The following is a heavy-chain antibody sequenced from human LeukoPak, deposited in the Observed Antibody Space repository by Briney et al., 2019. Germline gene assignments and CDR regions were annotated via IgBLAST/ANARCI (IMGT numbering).Heavy chain of an antibody. CDR2: INPNSGGT. D-gene: IGHD3-3*01. J-gene: IGHJ6*03. V-gene: IGHV1-2*02. CDR1: GYTFTGYY. CDR3: ARDGDFWSGYPSFDYYYYYMDV. Sequence: GASVKVSCKASGYTFTGYYMHWVRQAPGQGLEWMGWINPNSGGTNYAQNFQGRVTMTRDTSISTAYMELSRLRSDDTAVYYCARDGDFWSGYPSFDYYYYYMDVWGKGTTATVSS.